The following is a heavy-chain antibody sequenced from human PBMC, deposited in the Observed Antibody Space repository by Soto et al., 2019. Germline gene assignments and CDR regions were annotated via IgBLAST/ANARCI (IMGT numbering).Heavy chain of an antibody. D-gene: IGHD6-6*01. J-gene: IGHJ4*02. V-gene: IGHV4-30-4*01. CDR1: SGSISNNNYY. CDR2: IYYSGST. CDR3: ARVATSGMHFYFDS. Sequence: QVQLQESGPRLVKPSQTLSLSCTVSSGSISNNNYYWSWIRQHPGKDLEWMGYIYYSGSTFYNPSLASRLTISVDTSKTQFSLNLNSVTAADTAVYFCARVATSGMHFYFDSWGQGTLVTVSS.